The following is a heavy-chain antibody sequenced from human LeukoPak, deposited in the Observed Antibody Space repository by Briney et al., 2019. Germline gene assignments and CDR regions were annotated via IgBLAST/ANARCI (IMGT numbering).Heavy chain of an antibody. D-gene: IGHD5-18*01. Sequence: SVKVSCKASGGSFSSHTITWVRQAPGRGLEWMGGIIPVFDESNHAQNLQGRLTITADKASGTAYLELRRLTSEDTAIYYCSAGGRYSHAYWGQGTLVTVSS. CDR1: GGSFSSHT. CDR3: SAGGRYSHAY. J-gene: IGHJ4*02. V-gene: IGHV1-69*06. CDR2: IIPVFDES.